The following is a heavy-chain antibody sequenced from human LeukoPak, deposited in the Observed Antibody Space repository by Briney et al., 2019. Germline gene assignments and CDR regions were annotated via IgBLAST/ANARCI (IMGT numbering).Heavy chain of an antibody. CDR1: GGSISIGGYY. D-gene: IGHD3-22*01. CDR3: VRNFDSYNAFDI. V-gene: IGHV4-31*03. Sequence: PSETLSLTCTVSGGSISIGGYYWSWIRLHAGKGLELIGYIFYNGNTYYNPSLKSRLTISGDTSENQFSLKLGSVTAADTVVYYCVRNFDSYNAFDIWGQGTMVTVSS. J-gene: IGHJ3*02. CDR2: IFYNGNT.